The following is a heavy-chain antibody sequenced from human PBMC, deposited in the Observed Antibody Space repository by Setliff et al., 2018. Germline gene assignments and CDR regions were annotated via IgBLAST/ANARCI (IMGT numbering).Heavy chain of an antibody. CDR2: INSDESST. Sequence: LKISCAASGFTFSSYWMHWVRQAPGKGLVWVSRINSDESSTSYADSVKGRFTISRDNAKNTLYLQMNSLRAEDTAVYYCARVSSSGSYYLAMPAAFDIWGQGTMVTVSS. CDR1: GFTFSSYW. J-gene: IGHJ3*02. V-gene: IGHV3-74*01. D-gene: IGHD1-26*01. CDR3: ARVSSSGSYYLAMPAAFDI.